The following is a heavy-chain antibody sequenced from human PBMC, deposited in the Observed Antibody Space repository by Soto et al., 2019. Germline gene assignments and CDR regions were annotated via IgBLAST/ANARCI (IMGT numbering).Heavy chain of an antibody. V-gene: IGHV1-18*01. D-gene: IGHD2-15*01. CDR1: GYTFTSYG. Sequence: ASVKVSFKASGYTFTSYGITWVRQAPGQGPEYMGWISAYNGNTNYAQKLQGRVTMTADTSTNTAYMELRSLRSDDTAVYYCARYCSGGSCDSNTAFDIWGQGTMVTVSS. CDR2: ISAYNGNT. CDR3: ARYCSGGSCDSNTAFDI. J-gene: IGHJ3*02.